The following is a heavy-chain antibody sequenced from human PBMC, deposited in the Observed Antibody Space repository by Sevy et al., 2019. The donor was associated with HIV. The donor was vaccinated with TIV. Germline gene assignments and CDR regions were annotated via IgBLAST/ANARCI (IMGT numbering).Heavy chain of an antibody. CDR2: IYYSGST. CDR1: GGSISSYY. V-gene: IGHV4-59*01. CDR3: AREDSKFYGMAV. J-gene: IGHJ6*02. Sequence: SETLSLTCTVSGGSISSYYWSWIRQPPGKGLEWIGYIYYSGSTNYNPSLKSRVTISVDTSKNQFSLKLSSVTAADTAVYYCAREDSKFYGMAVWGQGTTVTVSS. D-gene: IGHD6-13*01.